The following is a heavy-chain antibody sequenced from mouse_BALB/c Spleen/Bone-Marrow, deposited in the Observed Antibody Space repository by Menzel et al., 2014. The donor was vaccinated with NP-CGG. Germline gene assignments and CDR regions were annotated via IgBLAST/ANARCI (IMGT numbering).Heavy chain of an antibody. CDR2: INPNNGDT. CDR3: TRRSTMTTFAY. D-gene: IGHD2-4*01. V-gene: IGHV1-26*01. Sequence: SGPELVKPGTSVKMSCKASGYTFTDYYMKWVKQSHGQSLEWIGDINPNNGDTFYNQKFKGKATLTVDKFSSTAYMQLNSLTSEDSAVYCCTRRSTMTTFAYWGQGTLVTVSA. J-gene: IGHJ3*01. CDR1: GYTFTDYY.